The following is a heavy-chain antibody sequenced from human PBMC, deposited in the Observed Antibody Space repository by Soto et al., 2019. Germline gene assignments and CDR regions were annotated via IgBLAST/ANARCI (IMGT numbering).Heavy chain of an antibody. CDR2: IVPIVDTS. Sequence: QVQLVQSGAEVRQHASSVNVSCKTSGGTFSSYAISWVRQAPGQGLEWMGGIVPIVDTSTYAQKFQGRVTITADESTSTAYMELSSLRSDDTAIYYCVRVVAIPGYPDNWGQGTLVTVSS. CDR3: VRVVAIPGYPDN. V-gene: IGHV1-69*12. D-gene: IGHD5-12*01. J-gene: IGHJ4*02. CDR1: GGTFSSYA.